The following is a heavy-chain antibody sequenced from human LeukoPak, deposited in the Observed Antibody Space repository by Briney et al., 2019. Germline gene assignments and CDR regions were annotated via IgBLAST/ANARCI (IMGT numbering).Heavy chain of an antibody. CDR1: GFTFSDYA. Sequence: GESLRLSCAASGFTFSDYAMIWVRQAPGKGLEWVSAISGSAGTTYYADSVKGRFTISRVNSKNTLYLQMNSLRVEDTAVYYCARESGHTYDYCDYWGRGTLVTVSS. J-gene: IGHJ4*01. CDR3: ARESGHTYDYCDY. V-gene: IGHV3-23*01. CDR2: ISGSAGTT. D-gene: IGHD5-18*01.